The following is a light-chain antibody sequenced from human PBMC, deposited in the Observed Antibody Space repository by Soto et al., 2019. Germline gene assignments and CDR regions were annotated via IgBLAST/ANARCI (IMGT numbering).Light chain of an antibody. Sequence: QLVLTQSPSASASLGASVKLTCTLSSGHSSYAIAWHQQQPEKGPRYLMKLHSDGSHSKGDGIPDRFSGSSSGAERYLTISSLQSDDEADYYCQTCGTGIRVFGGGTKLTVL. CDR1: SGHSSYA. V-gene: IGLV4-69*01. CDR3: QTCGTGIRV. J-gene: IGLJ3*02. CDR2: LHSDGSH.